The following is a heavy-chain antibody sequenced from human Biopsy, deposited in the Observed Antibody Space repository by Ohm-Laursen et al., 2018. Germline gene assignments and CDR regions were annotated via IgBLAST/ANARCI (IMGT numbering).Heavy chain of an antibody. CDR3: ARGSNDFGGLYFPR. CDR1: GGSFTGHY. V-gene: IGHV4-59*11. Sequence: GTLSLTCTVSGGSFTGHYWSWIRQPPGKGLEWIGHISYTGYTSYNASLKSRVTISVDTSRNHFSLRLSSLTAAGTAVHYCARGSNDFGGLYFPRWGQGTLLTVSS. J-gene: IGHJ4*02. CDR2: ISYTGYT. D-gene: IGHD4-23*01.